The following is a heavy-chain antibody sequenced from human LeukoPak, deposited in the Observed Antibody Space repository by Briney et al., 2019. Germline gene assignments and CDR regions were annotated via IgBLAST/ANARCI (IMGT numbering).Heavy chain of an antibody. CDR3: AKNTALTGEFES. Sequence: EASVKVSCKASGYTFTSFGISWVRQAPGQGLEWMGWMNPNSGNTGYAQKFQGRVTLTRDTSISTAYMELSSLRSENTAVYYCAKNTALTGEFESWGQGTLVTVSS. V-gene: IGHV1-8*03. CDR2: MNPNSGNT. J-gene: IGHJ4*02. D-gene: IGHD7-27*01. CDR1: GYTFTSFG.